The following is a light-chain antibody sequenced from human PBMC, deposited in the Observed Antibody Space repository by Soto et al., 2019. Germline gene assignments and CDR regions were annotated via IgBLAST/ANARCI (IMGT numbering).Light chain of an antibody. CDR1: QDISNY. J-gene: IGKJ1*01. CDR2: DAS. Sequence: DIQMTQSPSSLSASVVDRVTITFQASQDISNYLNWYQQKPGKAPKLLIYDASSLESGVPSRFSGSGSGTEFTLTISSLQPDDFATYYCQQYNSYWTFGQGTKVDI. V-gene: IGKV1-5*01. CDR3: QQYNSYWT.